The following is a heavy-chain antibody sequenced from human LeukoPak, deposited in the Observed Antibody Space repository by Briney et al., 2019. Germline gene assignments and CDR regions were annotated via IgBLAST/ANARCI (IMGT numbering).Heavy chain of an antibody. CDR1: GFALSTSGVG. Sequence: SGPTLVKPTQTLTLTCTLSGFALSTSGVGVGCIRQPPGKALEWLAPIYWDDDKRYSPSLNRRLLITKDTSKNQVVLTMTNIDPVDTGRYYFSHRLDRDWAFDYWGEGTLVSVPS. CDR2: IYWDDDK. J-gene: IGHJ4*02. CDR3: SHRLDRDWAFDY. D-gene: IGHD3/OR15-3a*01. V-gene: IGHV2-5*02.